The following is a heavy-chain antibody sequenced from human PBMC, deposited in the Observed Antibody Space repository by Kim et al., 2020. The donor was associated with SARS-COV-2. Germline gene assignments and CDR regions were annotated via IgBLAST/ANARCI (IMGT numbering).Heavy chain of an antibody. J-gene: IGHJ6*03. D-gene: IGHD2-2*01. Sequence: GGSLRLSCAASGFTFNNYGMHWVRQAPGKGLEWVAAIWNDGSHQYYTDSVKGRFTISRDNSRNTLWLQMNSLIADDTAVYFCARSPLRSTSTTSYYMDVWGKKPTVTVS. CDR3: ARSPLRSTSTTSYYMDV. V-gene: IGHV3-33*01. CDR2: IWNDGSHQ. CDR1: GFTFNNYG.